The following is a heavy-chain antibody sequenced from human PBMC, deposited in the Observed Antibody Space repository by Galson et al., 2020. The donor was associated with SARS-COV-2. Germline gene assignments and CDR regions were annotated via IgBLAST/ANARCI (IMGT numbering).Heavy chain of an antibody. Sequence: GESLKISCAASGFTFSSYWMHWVRQAPGKGLEWVAVIWYHGSKQDYADFVKGRFTISRDNSKNILYLQMNSLRAEDTAVYYCVRDTAYHFDYWGQGALVTVSS. CDR3: VRDTAYHFDY. CDR1: GFTFSSYW. CDR2: IWYHGSKQ. J-gene: IGHJ4*02. V-gene: IGHV3-33*08. D-gene: IGHD2-2*01.